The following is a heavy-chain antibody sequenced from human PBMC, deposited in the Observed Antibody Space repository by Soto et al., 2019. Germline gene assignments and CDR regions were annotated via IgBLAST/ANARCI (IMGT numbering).Heavy chain of an antibody. CDR1: GFTFSSYW. D-gene: IGHD3-22*01. V-gene: IGHV3-74*01. CDR3: VRGDGDYYDGNGYLGRD. Sequence: GGSLRLSCTASGFTFSSYWMHWVSQVARKGLEWVSRFQTDGSRAPYADSMEGRLTITRDNAKSTLYLQMSSLRAEDTAVYYCVRGDGDYYDGNGYLGRDWGQGTPVTVSS. CDR2: FQTDGSRA. J-gene: IGHJ4*02.